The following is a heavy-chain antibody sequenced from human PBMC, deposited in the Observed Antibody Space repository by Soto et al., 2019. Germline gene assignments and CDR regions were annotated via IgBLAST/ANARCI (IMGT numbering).Heavy chain of an antibody. CDR3: ARRPVTYYFDY. J-gene: IGHJ4*02. D-gene: IGHD4-17*01. V-gene: IGHV3-30-3*01. CDR2: ISYDGSNK. CDR1: GFTFSNYA. Sequence: QVQLVESGGGVVQPGRSLRLSCAASGFTFSNYAMHWVRQAPGKGLEWVAVISYDGSNKYYADSVKGRFTISRDNSKNTLYLQMNSLRAEDTAVYYCARRPVTYYFDYWGQGTLVTVS.